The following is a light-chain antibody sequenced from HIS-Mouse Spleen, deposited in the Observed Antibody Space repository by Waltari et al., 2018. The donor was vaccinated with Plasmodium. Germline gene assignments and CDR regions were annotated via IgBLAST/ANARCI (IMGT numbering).Light chain of an antibody. J-gene: IGLJ3*02. V-gene: IGLV2-23*01. CDR1: SSDVGSYNL. CDR3: CSYAGSSTNWV. CDR2: EGS. Sequence: QSALTQPASVSGSPGQSITISCTGTSSDVGSYNLVSWYQQHPGKAPKLMIYEGSKRPSGFSHRFSGSKSGTTASLTISGLQAEDEADYYCCSYAGSSTNWVFGGGTKLTVL.